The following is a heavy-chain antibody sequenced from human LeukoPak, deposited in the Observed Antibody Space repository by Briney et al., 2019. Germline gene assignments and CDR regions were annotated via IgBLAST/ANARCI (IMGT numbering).Heavy chain of an antibody. CDR1: GGSISSNGYY. CDR3: ARRSGTYHAFDI. D-gene: IGHD1-26*01. CDR2: FYYTGST. V-gene: IGHV4-39*01. J-gene: IGHJ3*02. Sequence: SETLSLTCTVSGGSISSNGYYWGWIRQPPGKGLEWIGSFYYTGSTFYSPSLKSRVTISVDTSKNQFSLKLSSVTAADTAVYYCARRSGTYHAFDIWGQGTMVTVSS.